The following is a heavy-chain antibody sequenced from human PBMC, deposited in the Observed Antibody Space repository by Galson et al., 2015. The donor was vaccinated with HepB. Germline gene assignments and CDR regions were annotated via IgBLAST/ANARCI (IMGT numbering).Heavy chain of an antibody. J-gene: IGHJ4*02. D-gene: IGHD6-6*01. V-gene: IGHV1-8*01. CDR1: GYTFTSYD. CDR3: ARRKYSSSSAFDY. Sequence: SVKVSCKASGYTFTSYDINWVRQATGQGLEWMGWMNPNSGNTGYAQKFQGRVTMTRNTSISTAHMELSSLRSEDTAVYYCARRKYSSSSAFDYWGQGTLVTVSS. CDR2: MNPNSGNT.